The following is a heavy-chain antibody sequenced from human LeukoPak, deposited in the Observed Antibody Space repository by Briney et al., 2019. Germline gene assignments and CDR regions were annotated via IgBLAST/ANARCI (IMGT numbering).Heavy chain of an antibody. D-gene: IGHD3-22*01. CDR3: ARGDTHYYDSSGYSYYFDY. CDR2: ISYDGSNK. Sequence: GGSLRLSCAASEFTFSSYAMHWVRQAPGKGLEWVAVISYDGSNKYYADSVKGRFTISRDNSKNTLYLQMNSLRAEDTAVYYCARGDTHYYDSSGYSYYFDYWGQGTLVTVSS. CDR1: EFTFSSYA. V-gene: IGHV3-30*04. J-gene: IGHJ4*02.